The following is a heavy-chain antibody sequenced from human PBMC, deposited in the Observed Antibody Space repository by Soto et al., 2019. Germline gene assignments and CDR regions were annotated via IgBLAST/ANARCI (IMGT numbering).Heavy chain of an antibody. CDR2: IWYDGSNK. D-gene: IGHD2-2*01. J-gene: IGHJ4*02. V-gene: IGHV3-33*01. CDR3: ARGGQYCSSTSCYESYYFDY. CDR1: GFTFSSYG. Sequence: QVQLVESGGGVVQPGRSLRLSCAASGFTFSSYGMHWVRQAPGKGLEWVAVIWYDGSNKYYADSVKGRFTISRDNSKNTLYLQKNSLRAEDTAVYYCARGGQYCSSTSCYESYYFDYWGQGTLVTVSS.